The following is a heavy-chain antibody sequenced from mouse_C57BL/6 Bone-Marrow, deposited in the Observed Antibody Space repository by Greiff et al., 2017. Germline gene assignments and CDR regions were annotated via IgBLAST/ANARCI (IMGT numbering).Heavy chain of an antibody. CDR3: ASRIYGSLAWFAY. D-gene: IGHD1-1*01. J-gene: IGHJ3*01. Sequence: QVQLQQPGAELVKPGASVKMSCKASGYTFTSYWITWVKQRPGQGLEWIGDIYPGSGSTNYNEKFKSKATLTVATSSSTAYMQLSSLTSEDSAVYYCASRIYGSLAWFAYWGQGTLVTVSA. V-gene: IGHV1-55*01. CDR2: IYPGSGST. CDR1: GYTFTSYW.